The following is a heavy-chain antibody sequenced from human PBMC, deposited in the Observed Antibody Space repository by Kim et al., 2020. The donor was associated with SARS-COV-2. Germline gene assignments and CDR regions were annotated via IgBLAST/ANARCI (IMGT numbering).Heavy chain of an antibody. D-gene: IGHD1-26*01. CDR3: ASGMAVAWEVLRY. Sequence: SETLSLTCSVYDPSFSHYHWTWIRQSPGMGLEWIGEVDYSGRTSYNPSLKSRVTISVDTSKNQFSLSLTSVTAADTAMYYCASGMAVAWEVLRYWGQGILVTVSS. J-gene: IGHJ4*02. CDR1: DPSFSHYH. V-gene: IGHV4-34*01. CDR2: VDYSGRT.